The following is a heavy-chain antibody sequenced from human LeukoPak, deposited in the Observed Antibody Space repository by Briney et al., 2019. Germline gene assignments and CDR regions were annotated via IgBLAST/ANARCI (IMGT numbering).Heavy chain of an antibody. CDR3: ARTSYHDTSGYFPY. CDR1: GYTFTSYG. CDR2: ISAYNGNT. Sequence: ASVKVSCKASGYTFTSYGISWVRQAPGQGLEWMGWISAYNGNTNYAQKLQGRVTMTTDTSTTTAYMELRSLRSDDTAVYYCARTSYHDTSGYFPYWGQGTLVTVSS. V-gene: IGHV1-18*01. J-gene: IGHJ4*02. D-gene: IGHD3-22*01.